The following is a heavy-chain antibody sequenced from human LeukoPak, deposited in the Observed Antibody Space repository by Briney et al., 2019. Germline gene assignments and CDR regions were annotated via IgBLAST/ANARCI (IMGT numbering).Heavy chain of an antibody. CDR2: INHSGST. D-gene: IGHD2-2*01. V-gene: IGHV4-34*01. J-gene: IGHJ4*02. CDR1: GGSFSGYY. CDR3: ARHGGLGYCSSTSCYAVDY. Sequence: SETLSLTCAVYGGSFSGYYWSWIRQPPGKGLEWIGEINHSGSTNYNPSLKSRVTISVDTSKNQFSLKLSSVTAADTAVYYCARHGGLGYCSSTSCYAVDYWGQGTLVTVSS.